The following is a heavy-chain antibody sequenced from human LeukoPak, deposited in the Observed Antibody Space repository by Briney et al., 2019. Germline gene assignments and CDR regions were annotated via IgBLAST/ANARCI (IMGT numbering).Heavy chain of an antibody. V-gene: IGHV1-8*02. J-gene: IGHJ4*02. D-gene: IGHD2-2*01. CDR2: MNPNSGNT. Sequence: ASVKVSCKASGYTFTSYGISWVRQATGQGLEWMGWMNPNSGNTGYAQKFQGRVTMTRNTSKSTAYMELSSLRSEDTAVYYCARVACSSTSCYAPYGYYFDYWGQGTLVTVSS. CDR1: GYTFTSYG. CDR3: ARVACSSTSCYAPYGYYFDY.